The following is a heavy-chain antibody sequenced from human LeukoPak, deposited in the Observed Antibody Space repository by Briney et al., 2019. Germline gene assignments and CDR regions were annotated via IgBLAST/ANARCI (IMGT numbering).Heavy chain of an antibody. CDR3: AREYSGSYYISWFDP. CDR2: IYYSGST. J-gene: IGHJ5*02. Sequence: PSETLSLTCTVSGGSISSSSYYWGGIRQPPGKGLEWIGSIYYSGSTYYNPSLKSRVTISVDTSKNQFSLKLSSVTAADTAVYYCAREYSGSYYISWFDPWGQGTLVTVSS. CDR1: GGSISSSSYY. V-gene: IGHV4-39*07. D-gene: IGHD1-26*01.